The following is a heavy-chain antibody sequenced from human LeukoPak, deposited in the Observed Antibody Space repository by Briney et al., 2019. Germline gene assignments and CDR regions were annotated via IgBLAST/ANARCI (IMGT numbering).Heavy chain of an antibody. D-gene: IGHD3-22*01. CDR2: IYYSGST. V-gene: IGHV4-39*01. CDR1: GGSISSSSYY. Sequence: SETLSLTCTVSGGSISSSSYYWGWISQPPGKGLEWIGNIYYSGSTYYNPSLKSRVTISVDTSKNQFSLKLSSVTAADTAVYYCARHYYDSSGYYSNFDYWGQGTLVTVSS. J-gene: IGHJ4*02. CDR3: ARHYYDSSGYYSNFDY.